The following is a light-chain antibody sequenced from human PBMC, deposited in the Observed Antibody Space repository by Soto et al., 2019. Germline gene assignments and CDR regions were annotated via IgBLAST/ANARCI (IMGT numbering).Light chain of an antibody. J-gene: IGKJ3*01. Sequence: DIQMTQSPSTLSASVGDRVTITCRASQSISSWLAWYQQKPGTAPKLLIYKASSLESGVPSRFSGSGSGTEFTLTISSLQPDYFATYYCQQYNTYSGFTFGPGTKVDIK. V-gene: IGKV1-5*03. CDR2: KAS. CDR1: QSISSW. CDR3: QQYNTYSGFT.